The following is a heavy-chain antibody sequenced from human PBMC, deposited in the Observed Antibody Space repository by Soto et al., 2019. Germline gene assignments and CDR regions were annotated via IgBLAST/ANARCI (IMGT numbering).Heavy chain of an antibody. CDR1: GGSGGSFSGYY. CDR2: INHSGST. Sequence: SETLSLTCAVYGGSGGSFSGYYWSWIRQPQGKVMEWIGEINHSGSTNYNSSLKRLVIISVDTSKNQFSLKLISVSAADTAVYYSVRGVAHWGQGTLVTVS. CDR3: VRGVAH. V-gene: IGHV4-34*09. J-gene: IGHJ4*02. D-gene: IGHD2-15*01.